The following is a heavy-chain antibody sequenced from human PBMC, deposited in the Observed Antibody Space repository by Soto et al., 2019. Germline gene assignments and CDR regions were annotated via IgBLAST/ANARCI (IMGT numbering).Heavy chain of an antibody. J-gene: IGHJ1*01. CDR3: ARVELSCSGGSCFPEGYFQH. Sequence: QVLLVQSGAEVKKPGASVKVSCKASGYTFISYGFNWVRQAPGQGLEWMGWISAYNGNTNYAQKLQGRVTMTTDTSTSTAYMELRSLRSDDTAVYYCARVELSCSGGSCFPEGYFQHWGQGTLVTVSS. CDR2: ISAYNGNT. V-gene: IGHV1-18*01. CDR1: GYTFISYG. D-gene: IGHD2-15*01.